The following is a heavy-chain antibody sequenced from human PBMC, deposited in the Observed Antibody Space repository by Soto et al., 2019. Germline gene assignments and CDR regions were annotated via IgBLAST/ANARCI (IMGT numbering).Heavy chain of an antibody. Sequence: GGSLRLSCAASGFTVSSNYMSWVRQAPGKGLEWVSVIYSGGSTYYADSVKGRFTISRDNSKNTLYLQMNSLRAEDTAVYYCAREYSSFDYYYYYYMDVWGKGTTVTVSS. CDR1: GFTVSSNY. J-gene: IGHJ6*03. V-gene: IGHV3-53*01. D-gene: IGHD6-6*01. CDR2: IYSGGST. CDR3: AREYSSFDYYYYYYMDV.